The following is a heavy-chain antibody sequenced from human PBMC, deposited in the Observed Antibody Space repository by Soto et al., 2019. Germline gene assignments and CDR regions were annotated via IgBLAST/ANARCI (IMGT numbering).Heavy chain of an antibody. J-gene: IGHJ4*02. CDR2: ISYDGSNK. CDR1: GFTFSSYA. Sequence: GGSLRLSCAASGFTFSSYAMHWVRQAPGKGLEWVAVISYDGSNKYYADSVKGRFTISRDNSKNTLYLQMNSLRAEDTAVYYCARDLGAEQQLLAGYFDYWGQGTLVTVSS. CDR3: ARDLGAEQQLLAGYFDY. V-gene: IGHV3-30-3*01. D-gene: IGHD6-13*01.